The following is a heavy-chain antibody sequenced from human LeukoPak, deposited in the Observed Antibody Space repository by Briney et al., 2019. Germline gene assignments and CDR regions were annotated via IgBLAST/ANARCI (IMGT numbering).Heavy chain of an antibody. CDR3: ARAVVPAARGWFDP. CDR2: IYYSGST. Sequence: KSSETLSLTCTVSGGSVSSGSYYWSWIRQPPGKGLEWIGYIYYSGSTNYNPSLKSRVTISVDTSKNQFSLKLSSVTAADTAVYYCARAVVPAARGWFDPWGQGTLVTVSS. D-gene: IGHD2-2*01. V-gene: IGHV4-61*01. CDR1: GGSVSSGSYY. J-gene: IGHJ5*02.